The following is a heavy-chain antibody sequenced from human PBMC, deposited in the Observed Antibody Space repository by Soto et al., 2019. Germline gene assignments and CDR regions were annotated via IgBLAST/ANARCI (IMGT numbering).Heavy chain of an antibody. V-gene: IGHV1-18*01. CDR3: ARRYYGSGSYYPLYYGMDV. CDR2: ISAYNGNT. D-gene: IGHD3-10*01. CDR1: GYTFTSYG. J-gene: IGHJ6*02. Sequence: GASVKVSCKASGYTFTSYGISWVRQAPGQGLEWMGWISAYNGNTNYAQKLQGRVTMTTDTSTSTAYMELRSLRSDDTAVYYCARRYYGSGSYYPLYYGMDVWGQGTTVTVSS.